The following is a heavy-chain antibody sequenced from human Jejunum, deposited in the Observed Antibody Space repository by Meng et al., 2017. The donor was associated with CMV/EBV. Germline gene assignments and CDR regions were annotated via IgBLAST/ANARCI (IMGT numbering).Heavy chain of an antibody. CDR3: ARTKGGRGFIDF. Sequence: FSEFSVSGSGMCVSWVRQPPGKALEWLALIDWDGDTYYSTFLKTRLTISKDTSKNQVVLTMSNMDPADTATYYCARTKGGRGFIDFWGQGTLVTVSS. D-gene: IGHD2-15*01. CDR2: IDWDGDT. V-gene: IGHV2-70*20. J-gene: IGHJ4*02. CDR1: EFSVSGSGMC.